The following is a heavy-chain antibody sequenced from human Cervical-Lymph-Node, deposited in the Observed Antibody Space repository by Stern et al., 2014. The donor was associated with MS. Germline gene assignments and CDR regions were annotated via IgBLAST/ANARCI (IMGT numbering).Heavy chain of an antibody. V-gene: IGHV3-66*01. CDR3: ASDRYGSPTK. Sequence: EVQLVESGGDLVQPGGSLRLSCVGSEVIVRSNYMSWVRQAPGKGLEWVSVFYNGGTTYYADSVKGRFTISRDSSKNTVELQMNSLRVEDTAVYYCASDRYGSPTKWGLGTLVSVSS. J-gene: IGHJ1*01. CDR2: FYNGGTT. D-gene: IGHD6-13*01. CDR1: EVIVRSNY.